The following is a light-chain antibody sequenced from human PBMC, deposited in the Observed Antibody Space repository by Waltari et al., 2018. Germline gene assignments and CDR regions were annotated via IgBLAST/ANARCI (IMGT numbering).Light chain of an antibody. CDR1: SSAVGGYNY. CDR3: SSYAGNNIVI. V-gene: IGLV2-8*01. CDR2: EIN. Sequence: QSALTQPPSASGSPGQSVTISCTGTSSAVGGYNYVSWYQQHPGKAPKLIILEINKRPSGVPDRFSGSKSGNTASLTVSGLQAEDEADYYCSSYAGNNIVIFGGGTKLTVL. J-gene: IGLJ2*01.